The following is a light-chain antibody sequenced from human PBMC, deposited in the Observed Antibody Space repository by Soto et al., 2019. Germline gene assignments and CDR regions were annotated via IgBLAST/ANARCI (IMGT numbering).Light chain of an antibody. Sequence: EIVLTQSPGTLSLSPGERATLSCRASQSVSSSYLAWYQQKPGQAPRLLIYGSSSRAAGIPDRFSGSGSATVFTLTISRLEPEDFAVYYCQQYGSSRTFGQGTKVEIK. CDR2: GSS. CDR3: QQYGSSRT. CDR1: QSVSSSY. J-gene: IGKJ1*01. V-gene: IGKV3-20*01.